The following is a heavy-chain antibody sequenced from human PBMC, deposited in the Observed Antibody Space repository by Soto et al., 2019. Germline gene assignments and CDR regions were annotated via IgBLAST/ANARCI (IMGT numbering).Heavy chain of an antibody. CDR2: MNPSSGNT. J-gene: IGHJ6*03. D-gene: IGHD3-3*01. V-gene: IGHV1-8*01. CDR3: ARGVYDFWSGYLYYYYYRDV. Sequence: ASVKVSCMASRYTFTSYDINWVRQASGQGLEWKGWMNPSSGNTGYAQKFQGRVTMTRNTSICTAYLELSSLRSEDTAVYYCARGVYDFWSGYLYYYYYRDVWGKGTTVTVSS. CDR1: RYTFTSYD.